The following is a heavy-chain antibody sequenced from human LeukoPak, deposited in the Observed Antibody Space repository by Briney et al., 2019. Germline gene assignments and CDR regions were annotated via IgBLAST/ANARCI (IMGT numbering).Heavy chain of an antibody. CDR2: ISSSGSTI. D-gene: IGHD1-14*01. CDR3: ANLKPPAPDGLDI. CDR1: GFTFSSYS. J-gene: IGHJ3*02. V-gene: IGHV3-48*01. Sequence: PGGSLRLSCAASGFTFSSYSMNWVRQAPGKGLEWVSYISSSGSTIYYADSVKGRFTISRDNAKNSLYPQMNSLRAEDTAVYYCANLKPPAPDGLDIWGQGTMITVSS.